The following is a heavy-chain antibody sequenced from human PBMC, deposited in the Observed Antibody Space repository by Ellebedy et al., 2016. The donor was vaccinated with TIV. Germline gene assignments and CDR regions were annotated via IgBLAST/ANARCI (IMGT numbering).Heavy chain of an antibody. J-gene: IGHJ3*02. CDR1: GFTFSSYS. CDR2: ISSSSSYI. Sequence: GGSLRLSCAASGFTFSSYSMNWVRQAPGKGLEWVSSISSSSSYIYYADSVKGRFTISRDNAKNSLYLQMNSLRAEDTAVYYCARGAMTKVTHDAFDIWGQGTMVTVSS. D-gene: IGHD4-17*01. CDR3: ARGAMTKVTHDAFDI. V-gene: IGHV3-21*01.